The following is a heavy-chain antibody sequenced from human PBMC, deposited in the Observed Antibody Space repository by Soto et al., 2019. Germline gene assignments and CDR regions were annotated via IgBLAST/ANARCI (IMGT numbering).Heavy chain of an antibody. V-gene: IGHV3-21*01. CDR2: IITITGFI. D-gene: IGHD5-12*01. J-gene: IGHJ4*02. CDR1: GFTFSSYS. CDR3: ARDSRDYHAYDYN. Sequence: GGSLRLSCAASGFTFSSYSMNWVRQAPGKGLEWVSIITITGFIDYADSVKGRFTISRDNAKSSLYLQMNSLRAEDTAVYYCARDSRDYHAYDYNWGQGTLVTVSS.